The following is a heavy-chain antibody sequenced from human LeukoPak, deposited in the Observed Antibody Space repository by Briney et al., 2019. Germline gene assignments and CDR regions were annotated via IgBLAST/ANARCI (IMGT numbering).Heavy chain of an antibody. CDR2: IYYTGST. CDR3: VAYYDLLTAYYA. D-gene: IGHD3-9*01. CDR1: GASISGSGYY. J-gene: IGHJ5*02. V-gene: IGHV4-39*07. Sequence: SETLSLTCAVSGASISGSGYYLGWIRQPPGKGLEWIGNIYYTGSTYYNASLQSRVTISIDMSKNQFSLRLSSVTAADTAVYYCVAYYDLLTAYYAWGQGTLVTVSS.